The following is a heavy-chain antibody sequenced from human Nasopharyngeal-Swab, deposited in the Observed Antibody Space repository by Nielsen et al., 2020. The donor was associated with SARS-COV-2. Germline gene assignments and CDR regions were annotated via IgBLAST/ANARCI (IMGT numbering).Heavy chain of an antibody. Sequence: GGSLRLSCAASGFTFSSYGMHWVRQAPGEGLEWVAVISYDGSNRYYADSVKGRFTISRDNSKNTLYLQMNSLRAEDTAVYYCARGHNTYCGGDCYSLAPDYRGQGTLVTVSS. D-gene: IGHD2-21*02. V-gene: IGHV3-30*03. CDR1: GFTFSSYG. J-gene: IGHJ4*02. CDR2: ISYDGSNR. CDR3: ARGHNTYCGGDCYSLAPDY.